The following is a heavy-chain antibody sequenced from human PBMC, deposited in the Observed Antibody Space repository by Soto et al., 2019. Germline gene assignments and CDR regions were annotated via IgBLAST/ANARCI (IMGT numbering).Heavy chain of an antibody. CDR2: INAGNGNT. J-gene: IGHJ4*02. CDR1: GYTFTSYA. D-gene: IGHD1-26*01. V-gene: IGHV1-3*01. Sequence: GSSVKDSCKASGYTFTSYAMHWVRQAPGQRLEWMGWINAGNGNTKYSQKVQGRVTITRDTSASTAYMELSSLRTEDTAVYYCARTLVGATPADYWGQGTLVTVSS. CDR3: ARTLVGATPADY.